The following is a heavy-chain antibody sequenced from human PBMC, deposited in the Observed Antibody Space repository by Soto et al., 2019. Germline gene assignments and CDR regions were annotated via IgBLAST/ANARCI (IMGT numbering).Heavy chain of an antibody. CDR1: GFTFSSYS. J-gene: IGHJ6*02. V-gene: IGHV3-21*01. CDR3: ARTPLSGGGYYYYGMDV. Sequence: ESGGGLVKPGGSLRLSCAASGFTFSSYSMNWVRQAPGKGLEWVSSISSSSSYIYYADSVKGRFTISRDNAKNSLYLQMNSLRAEDTAVYYCARTPLSGGGYYYYGMDVWGQGTTVTVSS. D-gene: IGHD1-26*01. CDR2: ISSSSSYI.